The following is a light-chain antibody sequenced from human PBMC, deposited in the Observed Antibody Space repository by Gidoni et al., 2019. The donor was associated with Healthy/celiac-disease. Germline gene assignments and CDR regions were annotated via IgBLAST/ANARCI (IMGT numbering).Light chain of an antibody. CDR3: QQYGSSPRT. J-gene: IGKJ1*01. CDR2: GAS. V-gene: IGKV3-20*01. Sequence: EIVWTQSPCTLSLAPGERATLSRMASQSVRSSYLAWYQQKPGQAPRLLIYGASSRATGIPDRFSGSGSGTDFTLTISRLEPEDVAVYYCQQYGSSPRTFGQGTKVEIK. CDR1: QSVRSSY.